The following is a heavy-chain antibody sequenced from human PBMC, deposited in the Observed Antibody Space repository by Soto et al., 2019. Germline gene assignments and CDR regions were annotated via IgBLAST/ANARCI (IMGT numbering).Heavy chain of an antibody. J-gene: IGHJ4*02. Sequence: QVQLVQSGAEVKKPGASVKVSCKASGYTFTSNGITWVRQAPGQGLEWMGWISAYNGNTNYAQKFQGRVTMTTDTSTSTAYMEMRGLRSDDTALYYCARESHYYDTCGNDSWGQGTLVTVSS. D-gene: IGHD3-22*01. CDR3: ARESHYYDTCGNDS. CDR1: GYTFTSNG. CDR2: ISAYNGNT. V-gene: IGHV1-18*04.